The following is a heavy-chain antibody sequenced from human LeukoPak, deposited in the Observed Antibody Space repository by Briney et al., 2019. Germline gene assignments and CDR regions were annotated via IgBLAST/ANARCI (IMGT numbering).Heavy chain of an antibody. J-gene: IGHJ5*02. V-gene: IGHV3-11*01. CDR2: ISSSGSTI. Sequence: GGSLRLSCAASGFTFNDYYMSWIRQAPGKGLEWVSYISSSGSTIYYADSVKGRFTISRDNAKNSLYLQMNSLRAEDTAVYYCARGRSYSSGWYGWFDPWGQGTLVTVSS. CDR1: GFTFNDYY. D-gene: IGHD6-19*01. CDR3: ARGRSYSSGWYGWFDP.